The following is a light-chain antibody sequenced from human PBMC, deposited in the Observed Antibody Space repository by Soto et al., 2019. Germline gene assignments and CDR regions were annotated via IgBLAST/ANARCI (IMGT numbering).Light chain of an antibody. J-gene: IGLJ3*02. CDR2: NDD. CDR1: RSNIGENT. V-gene: IGLV1-44*01. Sequence: QSVLTQAPSASGTPGQRVTISCSGSRSNIGENTVNWYRQFPGTAPKVLIYNDDQRPSAVPDRFSGSKSGTSASLAISGLQSEDEADYYCASWDDRLSVWLFGGGTKVTVL. CDR3: ASWDDRLSVWL.